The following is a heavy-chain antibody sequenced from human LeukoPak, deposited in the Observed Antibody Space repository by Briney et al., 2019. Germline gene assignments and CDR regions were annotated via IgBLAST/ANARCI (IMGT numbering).Heavy chain of an antibody. Sequence: GGSLRLSCAASGNYWMHWVRQAPGKGLVWVSHINGDGSWTTYADSVKGRFTISKDNAKNTVYLQMNNLRAEDTAVYYCVSFYETYWGRGTLVTVSS. CDR3: VSFYETY. D-gene: IGHD2-2*01. CDR1: GNYW. J-gene: IGHJ4*02. CDR2: INGDGSWT. V-gene: IGHV3-74*01.